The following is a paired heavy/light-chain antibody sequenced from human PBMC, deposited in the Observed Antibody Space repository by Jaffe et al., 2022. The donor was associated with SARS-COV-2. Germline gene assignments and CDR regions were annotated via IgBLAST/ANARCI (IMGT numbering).Light chain of an antibody. CDR3: QQRYQWPPLT. CDR2: DTS. J-gene: IGKJ4*01. Sequence: EIVLTQSPATLSLSPGDTAILSCRASQSIWSYLMWYQQKPGQAPRLLIYDTSNRAPDIPARFSGSGSGTDFTLTISSLEPEDFAVYYCQQRYQWPPLTFGGGTRVEI. CDR1: QSIWSY. V-gene: IGKV3-11*01.
Heavy chain of an antibody. CDR3: AKGPIATHPYYFEN. V-gene: IGHV3-23*01. D-gene: IGHD2-21*01. CDR2: IGGSDGST. CDR1: GFTFSRYA. Sequence: EVQLLESGGGLVQPGGSLRLSCAASGFTFSRYAMSWVRQAPGQGLEWVSSIGGSDGSTYYTDSVKGRFTISRDNSKNMLYLQMTTLRVEDMAVYYCAKGPIATHPYYFENWGQGTLVTVSS. J-gene: IGHJ4*02.